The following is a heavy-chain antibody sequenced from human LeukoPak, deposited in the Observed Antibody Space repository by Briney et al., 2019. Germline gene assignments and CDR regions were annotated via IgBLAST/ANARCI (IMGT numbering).Heavy chain of an antibody. CDR1: GFTFSGYW. V-gene: IGHV3-7*03. D-gene: IGHD1-26*01. J-gene: IGHJ4*02. CDR2: IKQDGSEE. CDR3: ATDSRIVGATGSSDY. Sequence: GGSLRLSCAASGFTFSGYWMSWVRQAPGKGLERVANIKQDGSEEHYVDSVKGRFTISRDNAKNSLHLQMNSLRAEDTAMYYCATDSRIVGATGSSDYWGQGTLVTVSS.